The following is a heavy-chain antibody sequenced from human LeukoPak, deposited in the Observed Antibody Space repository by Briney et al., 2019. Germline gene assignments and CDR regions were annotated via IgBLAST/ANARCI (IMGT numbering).Heavy chain of an antibody. D-gene: IGHD3-9*01. CDR3: ARGYYDILTSGGWFDP. Sequence: SVKVSCKASGGTFSSYAISWVRQAPGQGLEWMGGIIPIFGTADYAQKFQGRVTITTDESTSTAYMELSSLRSEDTAVYYCARGYYDILTSGGWFDPWGQGTLVTVSS. CDR1: GGTFSSYA. J-gene: IGHJ5*02. CDR2: IIPIFGTA. V-gene: IGHV1-69*05.